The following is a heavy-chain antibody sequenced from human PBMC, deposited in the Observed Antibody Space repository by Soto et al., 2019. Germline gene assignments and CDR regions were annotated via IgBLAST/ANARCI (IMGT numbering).Heavy chain of an antibody. Sequence: SGTLSLTCTVSGGSISSYYWSWIRQPPGKGLEWIGYIYYSGSTNYNPSLKSRVTISVDTSKNQFSLKLSSVTAADTAVYYCARHPRQWLSQRNDAFDIWGQGTMVTVSS. CDR3: ARHPRQWLSQRNDAFDI. CDR2: IYYSGST. CDR1: GGSISSYY. D-gene: IGHD6-19*01. J-gene: IGHJ3*02. V-gene: IGHV4-59*08.